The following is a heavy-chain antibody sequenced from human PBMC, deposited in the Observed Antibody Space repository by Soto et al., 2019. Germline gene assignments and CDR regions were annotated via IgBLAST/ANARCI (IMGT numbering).Heavy chain of an antibody. CDR3: ARDRLWDNFFSSDYYGMDV. V-gene: IGHV3-33*01. Sequence: QVQLVESGGGVVQPGRSLRLSCAASGFTFSSYGMQWIRQAPGKGLEWVAVTWYDGSNKYYADSVKGRFTISRDNSKNTLYLQMNSLRAEDTAVYYCARDRLWDNFFSSDYYGMDVWGQGTTVTVSS. CDR2: TWYDGSNK. CDR1: GFTFSSYG. J-gene: IGHJ6*02. D-gene: IGHD3-10*01.